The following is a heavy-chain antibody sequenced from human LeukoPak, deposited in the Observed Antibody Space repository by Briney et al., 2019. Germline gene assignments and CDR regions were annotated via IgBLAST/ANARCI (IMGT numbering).Heavy chain of an antibody. CDR1: GDSISSGSYY. CDR3: ARGSGMDAFDI. V-gene: IGHV4-61*02. D-gene: IGHD3-3*01. Sequence: SQTLSLTCTVSGDSISSGSYYWSWIRQPAGKGLEWIGRIYTSGSTNYNPSLKSRVTISVDTSKNQFSLMLNSVTAADTAVYYYARGSGMDAFDIWGQGTMVTVSS. CDR2: IYTSGST. J-gene: IGHJ3*02.